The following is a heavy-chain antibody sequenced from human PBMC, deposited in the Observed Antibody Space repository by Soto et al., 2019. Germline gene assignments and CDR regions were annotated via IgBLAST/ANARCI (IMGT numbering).Heavy chain of an antibody. J-gene: IGHJ4*02. D-gene: IGHD6-13*01. CDR2: INHSGST. CDR3: ARAKLEVAAAGGRDFDY. V-gene: IGHV4-34*01. CDR1: GGSFSGYY. Sequence: QVQLQQWGAGLLKPSETLSLTCAVYGGSFSGYYWSWIRQPPGKGLEWIGEINHSGSTNYNPSLKSRVTISVDTSKNQFSLKLSSVTAADTAVYYCARAKLEVAAAGGRDFDYWGQGTLVTVSS.